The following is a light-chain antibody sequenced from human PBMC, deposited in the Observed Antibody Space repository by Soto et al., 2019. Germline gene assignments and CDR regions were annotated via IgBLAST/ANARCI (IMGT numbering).Light chain of an antibody. CDR1: SSNIGSNA. CDR3: SSYTSSSTLHVV. CDR2: YDD. J-gene: IGLJ2*01. V-gene: IGLV1-36*01. Sequence: QSVLTQPPSVSEAPRQRVAISCSGSSSNIGSNAVNWYQQLPGKAPKLLIYYDDLLPSGVSDRFSGSKSGTSASLAISGLQSEDEADYYCSSYTSSSTLHVVFGGGTKLTVL.